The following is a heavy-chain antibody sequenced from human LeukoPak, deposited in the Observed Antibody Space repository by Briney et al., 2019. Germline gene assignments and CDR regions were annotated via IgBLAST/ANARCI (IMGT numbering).Heavy chain of an antibody. Sequence: SETLSLTCTVSGGSISSSSYYWGWIRQPPGKGLEWIGSIYYSGSTYYNPSLKSRVTISVDTSKNQFSLKLSSVTAADTAVYYCASGLGKYDYMDVWGKGTTVTVSS. D-gene: IGHD3-3*01. CDR3: ASGLGKYDYMDV. J-gene: IGHJ6*03. CDR1: GGSISSSSYY. V-gene: IGHV4-39*07. CDR2: IYYSGST.